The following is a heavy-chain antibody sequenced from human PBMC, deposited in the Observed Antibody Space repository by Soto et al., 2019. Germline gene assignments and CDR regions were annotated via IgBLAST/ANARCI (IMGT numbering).Heavy chain of an antibody. V-gene: IGHV3-48*03. CDR2: ISSSGSTI. J-gene: IGHJ3*02. CDR3: ARDLGPYYYDSSGYWYPDAFDI. CDR1: GFTFSSYE. D-gene: IGHD3-22*01. Sequence: GGSLRLSCAASGFTFSSYEMNWVRQAPGKGLEWVSYISSSGSTIYYADSVKGRFTISRDNAKNSLYLQMNSLRAEDTAVYYCARDLGPYYYDSSGYWYPDAFDIWGQGTMVTVSS.